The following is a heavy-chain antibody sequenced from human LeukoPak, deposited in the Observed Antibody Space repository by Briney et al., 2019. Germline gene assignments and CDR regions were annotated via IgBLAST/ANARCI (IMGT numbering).Heavy chain of an antibody. J-gene: IGHJ4*02. D-gene: IGHD4-17*01. V-gene: IGHV3-30*02. Sequence: GGSLRLSWAAAGFTFSSYGMHWVRQAPGKGMEWVAFIRYDGSNKYYADSVKGRFTISRDNSKNTLYLQMNSLRAEDTAVYYCAKDGGDYVPYYFDYWGQGTLVTVSS. CDR2: IRYDGSNK. CDR1: GFTFSSYG. CDR3: AKDGGDYVPYYFDY.